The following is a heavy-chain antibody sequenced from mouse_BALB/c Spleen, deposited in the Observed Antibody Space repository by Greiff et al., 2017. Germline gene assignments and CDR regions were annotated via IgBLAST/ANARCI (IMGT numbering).Heavy chain of an antibody. Sequence: EVQLQESGGGLVQPKGSLKLSCAASGFTFNTYAMNWVRQAPGKGLEWVARIRSKSNNYATYYADSVKDRFTISRDDSQSMLYLQMNNLKTEDTAMYYCVRHARGRRDYAMDYWGQGTSVTVSS. CDR3: VRHARGRRDYAMDY. CDR2: IRSKSNNYAT. CDR1: GFTFNTYA. V-gene: IGHV10-1*02. J-gene: IGHJ4*01. D-gene: IGHD3-3*01.